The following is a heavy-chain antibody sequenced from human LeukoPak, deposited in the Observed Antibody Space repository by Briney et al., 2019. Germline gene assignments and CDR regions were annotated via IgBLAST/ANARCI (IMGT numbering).Heavy chain of an antibody. V-gene: IGHV1-18*01. D-gene: IGHD6-6*01. CDR1: GYTFTSYG. Sequence: ASVKVSCKASGYTFTSYGMSWVRQAPGQGLEWMGLISAYNGNTNYAQKLRGRVTMTTDTSTSTACMELRSLRSDDTAVYYCARDFSGIAARPVPQRYWGEGTLVTVSS. CDR3: ARDFSGIAARPVPQRY. J-gene: IGHJ4*02. CDR2: ISAYNGNT.